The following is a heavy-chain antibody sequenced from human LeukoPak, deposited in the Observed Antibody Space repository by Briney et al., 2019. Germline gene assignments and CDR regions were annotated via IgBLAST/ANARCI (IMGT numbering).Heavy chain of an antibody. CDR1: GGSFSDYY. V-gene: IGHV4-34*01. CDR3: ASRLRDSSGHYSGFDY. D-gene: IGHD3-22*01. Sequence: SETLSLTCAVYGGSFSDYYWSWIRQPPGKGLEWIGEINHSGSTNYNPSLKSRVTVSVDTSKNQFSLKLRSVTAADTAIYYCASRLRDSSGHYSGFDYWGQGTLVTVSS. CDR2: INHSGST. J-gene: IGHJ4*02.